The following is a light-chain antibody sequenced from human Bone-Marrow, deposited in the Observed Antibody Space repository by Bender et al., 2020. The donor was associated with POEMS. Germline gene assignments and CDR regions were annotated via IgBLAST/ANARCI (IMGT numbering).Light chain of an antibody. J-gene: IGLJ1*01. CDR3: CTYAGNTV. Sequence: QSALTQPPSASGSPGQSVTISCTGTSSDVGGYNYVSWYQQHPGKAPKLMIYAVHNRPSGVSIRFSGSQCGHPASLSIPGLQPEDEAEYYCCTYAGNTVCGSGTRVTGL. CDR2: AVH. V-gene: IGLV2-8*01. CDR1: SSDVGGYNY.